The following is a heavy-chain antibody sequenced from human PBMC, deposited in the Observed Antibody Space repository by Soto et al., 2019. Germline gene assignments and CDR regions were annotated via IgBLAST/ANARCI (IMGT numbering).Heavy chain of an antibody. V-gene: IGHV1-69*02. J-gene: IGHJ4*02. CDR1: GGTFNNYT. CDR2: IITVVDIA. D-gene: IGHD2-21*02. CDR3: ASEVTYTDFASLFDN. Sequence: VQLVQSGAEVKKPGSSVKVSCKTSGGTFNNYTINWVRQAPGQGLEWMGRIITVVDIANSALKFRDRVSITTDKATSTAYMELSSLRSEDTAMYYCASEVTYTDFASLFDNWGQGTLVTVSS.